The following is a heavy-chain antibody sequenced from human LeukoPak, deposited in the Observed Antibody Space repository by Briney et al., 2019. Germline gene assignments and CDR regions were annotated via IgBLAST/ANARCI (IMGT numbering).Heavy chain of an antibody. J-gene: IGHJ5*02. V-gene: IGHV4-39*07. Sequence: TSETLSLTCTVSGGSISSSSYYWGWIRQPPGKGLEWIGSIYYSGSTNYNPSLKSRVTISVDTSKNQFSLKLSSVTAADTAVYYCARRLRVRGVTPWGQGTLVTVSS. CDR1: GGSISSSSYY. CDR3: ARRLRVRGVTP. D-gene: IGHD3-10*01. CDR2: IYYSGST.